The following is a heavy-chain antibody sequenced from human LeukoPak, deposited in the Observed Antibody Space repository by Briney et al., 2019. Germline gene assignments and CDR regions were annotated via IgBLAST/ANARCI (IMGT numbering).Heavy chain of an antibody. D-gene: IGHD3-10*01. J-gene: IGHJ6*02. CDR1: GFTFSNYW. CDR3: ARDYGRSRDYGMDV. Sequence: PGGSLRLSCVTSGFTFSNYWMTWVRQAPGKGLAWVANIKQDGSAKYYTDSVKGRFTISRDNAKNSMYLQMNSLGAEDTAVYYCARDYGRSRDYGMDVWGQGTTVTVSS. V-gene: IGHV3-7*01. CDR2: IKQDGSAK.